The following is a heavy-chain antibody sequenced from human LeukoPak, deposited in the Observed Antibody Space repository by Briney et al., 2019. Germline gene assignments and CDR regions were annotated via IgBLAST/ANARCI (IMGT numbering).Heavy chain of an antibody. CDR1: GGTFSSYA. CDR2: TIPIFGTA. J-gene: IGHJ6*03. V-gene: IGHV1-69*01. Sequence: ASVKVSCKASGGTFSSYAISWVRQAPGQGLEWMGGTIPIFGTANYAQKFQGRVTITADESTSTAYMELSSLRSEDTAVYYCASGFVVDYYYYMDVWGKGTTVTISS. CDR3: ASGFVVDYYYYMDV. D-gene: IGHD2-15*01.